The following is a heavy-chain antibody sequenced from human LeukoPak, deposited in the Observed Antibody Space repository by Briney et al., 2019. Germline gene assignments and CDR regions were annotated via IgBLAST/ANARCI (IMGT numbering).Heavy chain of an antibody. J-gene: IGHJ4*02. CDR3: ARGDDSSGYYLYYFDY. Sequence: PEASVKVSCKASGYTFTGYYMHWVRQAPGQGLEWMGWINPNSGGTNYAQKFQGRVTMTRDTSISTAYMELSRLRSDDTAVYYCARGDDSSGYYLYYFDYWGQGTLVTVSS. V-gene: IGHV1-2*02. CDR1: GYTFTGYY. D-gene: IGHD3-22*01. CDR2: INPNSGGT.